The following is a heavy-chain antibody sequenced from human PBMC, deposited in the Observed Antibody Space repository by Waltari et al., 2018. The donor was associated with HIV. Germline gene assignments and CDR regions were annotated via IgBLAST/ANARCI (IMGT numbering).Heavy chain of an antibody. D-gene: IGHD2-21*01. CDR1: GFTFSRHA. CDR2: IGSNGGST. J-gene: IGHJ6*03. V-gene: IGHV3-23*04. CDR3: AKDERGGAYMDV. Sequence: EVQLVESGGRLVQPGGSLRLPCAASGFTFSRHAMSWVRQSPGGGREWVSFIGSNGGSTYYADSVKGRFTISRGDSENTLYLQMNSLRAEDTAVYYCAKDERGGAYMDVWGKGTTVTVSS.